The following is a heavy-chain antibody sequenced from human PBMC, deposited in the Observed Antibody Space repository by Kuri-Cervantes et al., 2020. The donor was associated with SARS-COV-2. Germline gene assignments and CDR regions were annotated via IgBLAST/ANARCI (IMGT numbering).Heavy chain of an antibody. V-gene: IGHV3-11*04. J-gene: IGHJ4*02. CDR2: ISSSGSTI. CDR1: GFTFSDYY. Sequence: GGSLRLSCAASGFTFSDYYMSWIRQAPGKGLEWVSYISSSGSTIYYADSVKGRFTISRDNAKNSLYLQMNSLRVEDTALYYCARAYGDYVFREGLDSWGQGTLVTVSS. CDR3: ARAYGDYVFREGLDS. D-gene: IGHD4-17*01.